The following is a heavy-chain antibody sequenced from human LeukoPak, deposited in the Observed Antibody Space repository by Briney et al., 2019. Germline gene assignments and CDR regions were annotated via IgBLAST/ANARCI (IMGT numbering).Heavy chain of an antibody. CDR1: GYTFTSYD. CDR3: ATYSSSSGVDY. CDR2: MNPNSGNT. J-gene: IGHJ4*02. V-gene: IGHV1-8*03. Sequence: ASVKVSCKASGYTFTSYDINWVRQATGQGLEWMGWMNPNSGNTGYAQKFQGRVTITRNTSISTAYMELSSLRSEDTAVYYCATYSSSSGVDYWGQGTLVTVSS. D-gene: IGHD6-6*01.